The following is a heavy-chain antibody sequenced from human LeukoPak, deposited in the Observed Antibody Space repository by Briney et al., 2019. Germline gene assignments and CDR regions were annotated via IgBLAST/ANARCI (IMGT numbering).Heavy chain of an antibody. D-gene: IGHD2-2*01. CDR1: GVTFSSYA. J-gene: IGHJ5*02. V-gene: IGHV3-23*01. CDR2: VSGSGGST. Sequence: GGSLRLSCAASGVTFSSYAMSWGRQAPGTGLEWVSAVSGSGGSTYYADSVKGRFTISRDNSKNTLYLQMNSLRAEDTAVYYCANNPYCSSTSCRPGVWFDPWGQGTLVTVSS. CDR3: ANNPYCSSTSCRPGVWFDP.